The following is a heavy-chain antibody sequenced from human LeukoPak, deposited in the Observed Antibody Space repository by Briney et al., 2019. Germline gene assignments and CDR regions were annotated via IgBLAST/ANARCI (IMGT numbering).Heavy chain of an antibody. J-gene: IGHJ3*02. V-gene: IGHV3-21*01. CDR2: ISSSSSYI. CDR3: VRVLRYFDRGAFDI. D-gene: IGHD3-9*01. CDR1: GFTFSSYS. Sequence: PGGSLRLSCAASGFTFSSYSMNWVRQAPGKGLEWVSSISSSSSYIYYADSVKGRFTISRDNAKNSLYLQMNSLRAEDTAVYYCVRVLRYFDRGAFDIWGQGTMVTVSS.